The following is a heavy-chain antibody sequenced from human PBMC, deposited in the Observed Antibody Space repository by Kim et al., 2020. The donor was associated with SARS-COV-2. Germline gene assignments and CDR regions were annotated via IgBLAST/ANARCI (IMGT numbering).Heavy chain of an antibody. D-gene: IGHD3-22*01. V-gene: IGHV4-4*02. CDR2: IYHSGST. CDR3: ARGGGRDSSGYYQVDWYFDL. Sequence: SETLSLTCAVSGGSISSSNWWSWVRQPPGKGLEWLGEIYHSGSTNYNPSLKSRVTISVDKSKNQFSLKLSSVTAADTAVYYCARGGGRDSSGYYQVDWYFDLWGRGTLVTVSS. J-gene: IGHJ2*01. CDR1: GGSISSSNW.